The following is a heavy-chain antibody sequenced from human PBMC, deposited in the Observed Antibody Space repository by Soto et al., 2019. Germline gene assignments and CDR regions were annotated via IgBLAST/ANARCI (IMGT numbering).Heavy chain of an antibody. CDR3: AKEGASETYYYYMDV. CDR2: IWYDGSNK. Sequence: PGGSLRLSCAASGFTFSSYGMHWVRQAPGKGLEWVAVIWYDGSNKYYADSVKGRFTISRDNSKNTLYLQMNSLRAEDTAVYYCAKEGASETYYYYMDVWGKGTTVTVSS. J-gene: IGHJ6*03. CDR1: GFTFSSYG. V-gene: IGHV3-33*06.